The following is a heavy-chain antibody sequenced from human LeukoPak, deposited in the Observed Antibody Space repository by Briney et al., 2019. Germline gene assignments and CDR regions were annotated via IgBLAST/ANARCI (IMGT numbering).Heavy chain of an antibody. J-gene: IGHJ4*02. CDR3: ARDPPGSGWALDY. V-gene: IGHV3-33*01. Sequence: PGGSLRLSCAASGFTFSTHAMHWVRQAAGKGLDWVAFIWADGSDQEYADSVKGRFTISRDNSKKTMYLQMNSLRVEDTAVYYCARDPPGSGWALDYWGQGTLVTVSS. D-gene: IGHD6-19*01. CDR1: GFTFSTHA. CDR2: IWADGSDQ.